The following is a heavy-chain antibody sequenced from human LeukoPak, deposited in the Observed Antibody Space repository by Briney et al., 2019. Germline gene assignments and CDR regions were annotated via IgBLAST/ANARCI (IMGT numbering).Heavy chain of an antibody. D-gene: IGHD5-18*01. V-gene: IGHV4-39*02. CDR1: GGSVSSTGYY. CDR3: AREIHYYFDY. Sequence: PSETLSLTCTVSGGSVSSTGYYWGWIRQPPGKGLEWIATISYSGSTYYNPSLKSRVTISVDTSKNQFSLKLSSVTAADTAVYYCAREIHYYFDYWGQGTLVTVSS. J-gene: IGHJ4*02. CDR2: ISYSGST.